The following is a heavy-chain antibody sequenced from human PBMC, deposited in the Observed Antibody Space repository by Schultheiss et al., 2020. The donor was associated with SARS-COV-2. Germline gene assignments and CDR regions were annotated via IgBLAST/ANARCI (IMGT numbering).Heavy chain of an antibody. CDR3: ARMLSGDDY. Sequence: SQTLSLTCAVYGGSFSGYYWSWIRQPPGKGLEWIGEINHSGSTNYNPSLKSRVTISVGSSKEQFSLKLASVTAADTAVYYCARMLSGDDYWGQGTLVTVSS. D-gene: IGHD3-10*01. J-gene: IGHJ4*02. V-gene: IGHV4-34*01. CDR1: GGSFSGYY. CDR2: INHSGST.